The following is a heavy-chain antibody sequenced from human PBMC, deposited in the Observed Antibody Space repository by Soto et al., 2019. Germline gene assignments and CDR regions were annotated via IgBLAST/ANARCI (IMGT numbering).Heavy chain of an antibody. CDR1: GYSFTSYW. Sequence: VESLKISCKGSGYSFTSYWIGWVRQMPGKGLEWMGIIYPGDSDTRYSPSFQGQVTISADKSITTAYLQWSSLKASDTVMYYCARREYCGGDGTRNHRKYYATDVWGQGNMVTVFS. CDR2: IYPGDSDT. D-gene: IGHD2-21*02. V-gene: IGHV5-51*01. J-gene: IGHJ6*02. CDR3: ARREYCGGDGTRNHRKYYATDV.